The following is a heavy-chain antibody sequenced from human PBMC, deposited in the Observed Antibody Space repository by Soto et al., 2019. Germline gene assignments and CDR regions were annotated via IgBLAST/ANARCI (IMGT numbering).Heavy chain of an antibody. CDR2: TSFDGNKN. J-gene: IGHJ6*02. V-gene: IGHV3-30*18. CDR1: GFTFSNFG. Sequence: GGSLRLSCVASGFTFSNFGMHWVRQAPGKGLEWVALTSFDGNKNYYADSVKGRFTLSRDNSKNTLYLQMNSLRAEDTALYFCAKDQKDYSGSGTYYVPSGMDAWGQETTVTVSS. D-gene: IGHD3-10*01. CDR3: AKDQKDYSGSGTYYVPSGMDA.